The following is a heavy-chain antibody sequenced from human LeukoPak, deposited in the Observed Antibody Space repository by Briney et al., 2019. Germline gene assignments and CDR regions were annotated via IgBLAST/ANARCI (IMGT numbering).Heavy chain of an antibody. CDR1: GGTFSSYA. Sequence: SVKVSCKASGGTFSSYAISWVRQAPGQGLEWMGGIIPIFGTANYAQKFQGRVTITAGESTSTAYMELSSLRSEDTAVYYCVYSSGWANYFDYWGQGTLVTVSS. D-gene: IGHD6-19*01. CDR3: VYSSGWANYFDY. CDR2: IIPIFGTA. J-gene: IGHJ4*02. V-gene: IGHV1-69*13.